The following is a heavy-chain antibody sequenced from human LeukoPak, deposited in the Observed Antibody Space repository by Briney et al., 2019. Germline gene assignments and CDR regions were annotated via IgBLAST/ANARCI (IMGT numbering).Heavy chain of an antibody. CDR3: ARSGGNGFRFWYLDL. CDR2: IYPGDSDI. V-gene: IGHV5-51*01. CDR1: GYTFTSYW. Sequence: GESLKISCKASGYTFTSYWIGWVRQMPGKGLGWMGLIYPGDSDIRYSPSFQGQVTFSVDKSITTAYLQWSSLKASDTAMYYCARSGGNGFRFWYLDLWGRGTLVTVSS. J-gene: IGHJ2*01. D-gene: IGHD4-23*01.